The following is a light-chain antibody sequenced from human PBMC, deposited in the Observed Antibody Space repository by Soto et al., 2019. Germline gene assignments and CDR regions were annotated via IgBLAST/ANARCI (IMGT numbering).Light chain of an antibody. Sequence: DIQMTQSPSTLSASVGDRVTMSFGGSQSIRSWLAWYQQKPGKAPKLLIYDASSLESGVPSRFSGNGSGTEFTLTISSLQPDDFATYYCQHYNSYSEAFGQGTKVDIK. CDR1: QSIRSW. J-gene: IGKJ1*01. CDR3: QHYNSYSEA. CDR2: DAS. V-gene: IGKV1-5*01.